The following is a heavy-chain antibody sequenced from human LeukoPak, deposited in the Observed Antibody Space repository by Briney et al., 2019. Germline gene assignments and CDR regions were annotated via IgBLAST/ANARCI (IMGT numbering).Heavy chain of an antibody. CDR2: IYYSGST. Sequence: SETLSLTCTVSGGSISSGGYYWSWIRQHPGKGLEWIAYIYYSGSTYYNPSLKSRFTISVDTSKNQFSLKLSSVTAADTAVYYCAKGYSYGTGYNWFDPWGQGTLVTVSS. D-gene: IGHD5-18*01. J-gene: IGHJ5*02. CDR1: GGSISSGGYY. V-gene: IGHV4-31*03. CDR3: AKGYSYGTGYNWFDP.